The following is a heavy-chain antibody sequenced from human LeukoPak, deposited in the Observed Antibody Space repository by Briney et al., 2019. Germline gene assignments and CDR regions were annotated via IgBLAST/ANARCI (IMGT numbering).Heavy chain of an antibody. J-gene: IGHJ4*02. D-gene: IGHD3-3*01. CDR3: ARHGVDFWSGYYFDY. CDR2: IYYSGST. CDR1: GGSISSSSYY. V-gene: IGHV4-39*01. Sequence: SETLSLTCTVSGGSISSSSYYWGWIRQPPGKGLEWIGSIYYSGSTYYNPSLKSRVTISVDTSKNQFSLKLSSVTAADTAVYYCARHGVDFWSGYYFDYWGQGTLVTVSS.